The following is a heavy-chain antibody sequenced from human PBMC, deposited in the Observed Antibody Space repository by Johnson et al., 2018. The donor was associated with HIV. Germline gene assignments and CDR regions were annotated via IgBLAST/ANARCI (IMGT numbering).Heavy chain of an antibody. V-gene: IGHV3-64*04. CDR3: ARARQWLMGGGAFDI. J-gene: IGHJ3*02. CDR1: GFTLSSYA. Sequence: QAQLMESGGGLVQPGGSLRLSCAASGFTLSSYAMHWVHQAPGKGLEHVSATSSNGGTTYYAHSVDGRFAISTDNSKNTLYLQMNSLRAEDTAVHYCARARQWLMGGGAFDIWGQGTMVTVSS. D-gene: IGHD6-19*01. CDR2: TSSNGGTT.